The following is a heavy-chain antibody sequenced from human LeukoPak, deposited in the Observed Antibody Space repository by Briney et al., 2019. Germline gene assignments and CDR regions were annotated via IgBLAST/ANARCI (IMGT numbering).Heavy chain of an antibody. CDR2: ISGSGTST. V-gene: IGHV3-23*01. Sequence: GGSLRLSCAASGFTFSSYWMSWVRQAPGKGLERVSTISGSGTSTYFADSVKGRFTISRDNSKNTLYLQMNSLRAEDTAVYYCARGTVQGLMAYYYYMDVWGKGTTVTVSS. J-gene: IGHJ6*03. D-gene: IGHD3-10*01. CDR3: ARGTVQGLMAYYYYMDV. CDR1: GFTFSSYW.